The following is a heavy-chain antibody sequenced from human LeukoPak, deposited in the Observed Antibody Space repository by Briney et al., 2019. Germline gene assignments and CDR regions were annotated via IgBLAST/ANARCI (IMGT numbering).Heavy chain of an antibody. D-gene: IGHD2-2*01. CDR1: GFTFSDYY. J-gene: IGHJ5*02. Sequence: GGSLRLTCAASGFTFSDYYMSWIRQAPGKGLEGLAYISKNGRTIYYADSVKGRFTISRDNSKNMLYLQMNSLRAEDTAVYYCAKAASSTSVSWFDPWGQGTLVTVSS. V-gene: IGHV3-11*04. CDR2: ISKNGRTI. CDR3: AKAASSTSVSWFDP.